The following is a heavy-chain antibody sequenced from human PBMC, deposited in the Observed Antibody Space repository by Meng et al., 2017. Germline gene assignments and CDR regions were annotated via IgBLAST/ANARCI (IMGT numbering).Heavy chain of an antibody. CDR1: GGSFSGYY. D-gene: IGHD4-17*01. J-gene: IGHJ4*02. CDR2: IYYSGST. V-gene: IGHV4-34*01. CDR3: ARGYGDYWVSDY. Sequence: SETLSLTCAVYGGSFSGYYWSWIRQPPGKGLEWIGSIYYSGSTYYNPSLKSRVTISVDTSKNQFSLKLSSVTAADTAVYYCARGYGDYWVSDYWGQGTLVTVSS.